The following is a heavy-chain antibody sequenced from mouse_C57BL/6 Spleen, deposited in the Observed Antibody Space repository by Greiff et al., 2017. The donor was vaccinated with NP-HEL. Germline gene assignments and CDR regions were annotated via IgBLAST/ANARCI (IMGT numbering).Heavy chain of an antibody. CDR1: GYAFTNYL. CDR2: INPGSGGT. D-gene: IGHD2-4*01. V-gene: IGHV1-54*01. J-gene: IGHJ4*01. CDR3: ARDYYDYAHYAMDY. Sequence: QVQLQQSGAELVRPGTSVKVSCKASGYAFTNYLIEWVKQRPGQGLEWIGVINPGSGGTNYNEKFKGKATLTADKSSSTAYMQLSSLTSEDSAVYFCARDYYDYAHYAMDYWGQGTSVTVSS.